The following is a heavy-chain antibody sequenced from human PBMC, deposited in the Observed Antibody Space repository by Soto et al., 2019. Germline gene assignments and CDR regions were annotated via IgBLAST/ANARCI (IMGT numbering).Heavy chain of an antibody. CDR3: AXXWVVVTAXDY. D-gene: IGHD2-21*02. CDR2: INAGNGNT. CDR1: GYSFTSYA. J-gene: IGHJ4*02. V-gene: IGHV1-3*01. Sequence: XSVKVSCKASGYSFTSYAMHWVRQAPGQRLEWMGWINAGNGNTKYSQKFQGRVTITRDTSASTAYMELSSLRSEDTAVYYCAXXWVVVTAXDYWGQGTLVTVSS.